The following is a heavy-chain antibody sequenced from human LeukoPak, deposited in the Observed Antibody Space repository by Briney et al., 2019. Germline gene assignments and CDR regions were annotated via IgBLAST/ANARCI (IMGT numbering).Heavy chain of an antibody. CDR2: INHSGST. J-gene: IGHJ5*02. CDR3: ARNHTGYFDP. V-gene: IGHV4-34*01. Sequence: PSETLSLTCAVYSGSFSGYSWSWIRQPPGKGLEWIGEINHSGSTNCSPSLKSRVTISVDTSSSQFSLSLSSVTAADTAVYYCARNHTGYFDPWGQGTLVTVSS. D-gene: IGHD5-18*01. CDR1: SGSFSGYS.